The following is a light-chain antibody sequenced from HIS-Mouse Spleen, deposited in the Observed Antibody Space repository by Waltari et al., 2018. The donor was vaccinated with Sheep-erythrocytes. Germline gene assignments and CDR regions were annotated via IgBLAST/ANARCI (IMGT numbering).Light chain of an antibody. CDR3: SSYAGSNNWV. J-gene: IGLJ3*02. CDR2: EVS. CDR1: SSDVGWCNY. V-gene: IGLV2-8*01. Sequence: QSALTPPPSPSGSPGPSATISGPGTSSDVGWCNYIPWYQQHPGTATKLMIYEVSKRPSGVPDRFSGSKSGNTAALTVSALQAEDEADYYCSSYAGSNNWVFGGGTKLTVL.